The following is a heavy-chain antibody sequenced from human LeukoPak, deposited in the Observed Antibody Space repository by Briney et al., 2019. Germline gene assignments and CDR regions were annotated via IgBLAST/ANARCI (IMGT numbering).Heavy chain of an antibody. Sequence: PSETLSLTCTVSGGSISSSSYYWGWIRQPPGKGLEWIGSIYYSGSTYYNPSLKSRVTISVDTSKNQFSLKLSSVTAADTAVYYCARSSSYYDILTGYSWVPFDYWGQGTLVTVSS. CDR3: ARSSSYYDILTGYSWVPFDY. CDR2: IYYSGST. D-gene: IGHD3-9*01. V-gene: IGHV4-39*01. CDR1: GGSISSSSYY. J-gene: IGHJ4*02.